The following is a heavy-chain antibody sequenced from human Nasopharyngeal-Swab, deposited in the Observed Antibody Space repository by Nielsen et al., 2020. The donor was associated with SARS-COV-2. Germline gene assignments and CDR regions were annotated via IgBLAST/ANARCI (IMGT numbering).Heavy chain of an antibody. Sequence: GESLKISCTASGFTFSSYAMSWVRQAPGKGLEWVSEISGSGGSTYYAESVKGRFTISRDNSKNTLCLQMSSLRAEDTAIYYCAKDLGVESPLWFDYWGQGTLLTVSS. J-gene: IGHJ4*02. CDR2: ISGSGGST. CDR1: GFTFSSYA. CDR3: AKDLGVESPLWFDY. V-gene: IGHV3-23*01. D-gene: IGHD4-23*01.